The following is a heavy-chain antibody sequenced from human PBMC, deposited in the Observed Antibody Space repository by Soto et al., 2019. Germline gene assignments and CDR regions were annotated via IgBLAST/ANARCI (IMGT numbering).Heavy chain of an antibody. CDR3: ARGGEYYYGSGSYNPLDY. Sequence: QVQLVQSGAEVKKPGSSVKVSFKASGGTFSSYTISWVRQAPGQGLEWMGRIIPILGIANYAQKFQGRVTITADKSTSTAYMELSSLRSEDTAVYYCARGGEYYYGSGSYNPLDYWGQGTLVTVSS. J-gene: IGHJ4*02. V-gene: IGHV1-69*02. CDR2: IIPILGIA. D-gene: IGHD3-10*01. CDR1: GGTFSSYT.